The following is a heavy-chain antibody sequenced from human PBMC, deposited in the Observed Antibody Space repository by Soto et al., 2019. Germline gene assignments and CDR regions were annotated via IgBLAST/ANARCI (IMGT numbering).Heavy chain of an antibody. Sequence: QVQLVQSGAEVKKPGSSVRVSCKASAGTFTTYNINWVRQAPGQGLEWMGGIIPMLGIPTYAQTFQGRAKITADKATSTAYMALSSAKSEDTAMFYCARDSYYDILTGYYSDYWGQGTLVTVSS. CDR3: ARDSYYDILTGYYSDY. D-gene: IGHD3-9*01. CDR1: AGTFTTYN. J-gene: IGHJ4*02. V-gene: IGHV1-69*08. CDR2: IIPMLGIP.